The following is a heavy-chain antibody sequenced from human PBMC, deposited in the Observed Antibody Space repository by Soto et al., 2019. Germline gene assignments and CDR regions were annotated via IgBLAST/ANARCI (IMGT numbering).Heavy chain of an antibody. V-gene: IGHV4-31*03. J-gene: IGHJ4*02. D-gene: IGHD3-10*01. CDR3: ARDSGESLRFFDY. Sequence: SETLSLTCTVSGGSINSGDSYWNWIRQQPGEGLQWIGYITYRGATYSIPSLKSRVTMSVDTSKNQFSLRLSSVSAADTAVYYCARDSGESLRFFDYWGQGASVTVSS. CDR2: ITYRGAT. CDR1: GGSINSGDSY.